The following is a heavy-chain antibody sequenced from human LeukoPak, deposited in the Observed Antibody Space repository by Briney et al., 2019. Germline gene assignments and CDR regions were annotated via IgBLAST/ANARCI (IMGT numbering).Heavy chain of an antibody. Sequence: SETLSLTCTVSGYSISSGYFWGWIRQSPGKGLEWIGRIYTSGSTNYNPSLKSRVTMSVDTSKNQFSLKLSSVTAADTAVYYCARPYCSGGSCYSYAFDIWGQGTMVTVSS. J-gene: IGHJ3*02. CDR3: ARPYCSGGSCYSYAFDI. D-gene: IGHD2-15*01. CDR1: GYSISSGYF. CDR2: IYTSGST. V-gene: IGHV4-38-2*02.